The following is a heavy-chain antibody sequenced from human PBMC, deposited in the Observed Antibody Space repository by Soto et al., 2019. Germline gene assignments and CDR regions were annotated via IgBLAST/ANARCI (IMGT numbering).Heavy chain of an antibody. D-gene: IGHD3-10*01. CDR3: ARGNVLLWFGEQKDAFDI. CDR2: IWYDGSNK. J-gene: IGHJ3*02. CDR1: GFTFSSYG. Sequence: QVQLVESGGGVVQPGRSLRLSCAASGFTFSSYGMHWVRQAPGKGLEWVAVIWYDGSNKYYADSVKGRFTISRDNSKNTLYLQMNSLRAEDTALYYCARGNVLLWFGEQKDAFDIWGQGTMVTVSS. V-gene: IGHV3-33*01.